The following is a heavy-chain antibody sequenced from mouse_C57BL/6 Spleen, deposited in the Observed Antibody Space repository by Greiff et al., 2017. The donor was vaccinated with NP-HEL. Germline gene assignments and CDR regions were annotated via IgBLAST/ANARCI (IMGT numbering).Heavy chain of an antibody. V-gene: IGHV1-5*01. Sequence: EVQLQQSGTVLARPGASVKMSCKTSGYTFTSYWMHWVKQRPGQGLEWIGAIYPGNSDTSYNQKCKGKAKLTAVTSASTAYMELSSLTNEDSAVYYCTRPSLTLYYFDYSGQGTTLTVSS. J-gene: IGHJ2*01. CDR1: GYTFTSYW. CDR3: TRPSLTLYYFDY. CDR2: IYPGNSDT. D-gene: IGHD4-1*01.